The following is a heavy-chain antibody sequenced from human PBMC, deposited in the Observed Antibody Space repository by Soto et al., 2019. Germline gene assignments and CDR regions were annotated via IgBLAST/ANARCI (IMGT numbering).Heavy chain of an antibody. J-gene: IGHJ4*02. CDR2: ISAYNGNT. D-gene: IGHD4-17*01. Sequence: ASVKVSCKASGYTFTSYGISWVRQAPGQGLEWMGWISAYNGNTNYAQKLQGRVTMTTDTSTSTAYMELRSLRSDDTAVYYCARERPFYGDYALIDYWGQGTLVTSPQ. CDR3: ARERPFYGDYALIDY. CDR1: GYTFTSYG. V-gene: IGHV1-18*01.